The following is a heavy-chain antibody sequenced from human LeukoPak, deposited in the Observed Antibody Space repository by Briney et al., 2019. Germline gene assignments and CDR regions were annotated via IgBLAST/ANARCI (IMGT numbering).Heavy chain of an antibody. CDR2: INQEASRT. CDR1: GYGLRSFW. D-gene: IGHD3-16*02. CDR3: AKSLSAAFES. J-gene: IGHJ4*02. Sequence: QPRGCLRLSCTTAGYGLRSFWMSRVRHTPGKGLEWLGHINQEASRTDHADSVKGRFTISRDNARNLLYLHMSSLRAEDTAVYYCAKSLSAAFESLGQGIPVSISS. V-gene: IGHV3-7*01.